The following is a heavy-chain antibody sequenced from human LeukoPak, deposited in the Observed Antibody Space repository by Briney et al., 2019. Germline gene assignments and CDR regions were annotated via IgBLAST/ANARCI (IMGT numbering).Heavy chain of an antibody. J-gene: IGHJ4*02. CDR3: ACVRSYDFWSGYFDY. CDR2: INPNSGGT. V-gene: IGHV1-2*02. Sequence: ASVKVSCKASGYTFTCYYMHWVRQAPGQGLEWMGWINPNSGGTNYAQKFQGRVTMTRDTSISTAYMELSRLRSDDPAVYYCACVRSYDFWSGYFDYWGQGALVTVSS. CDR1: GYTFTCYY. D-gene: IGHD3-3*01.